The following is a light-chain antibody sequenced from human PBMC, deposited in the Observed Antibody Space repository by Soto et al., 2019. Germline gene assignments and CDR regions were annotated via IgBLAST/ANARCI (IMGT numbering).Light chain of an antibody. CDR1: NGHTTYA. V-gene: IGLV4-69*01. CDR2: VNGDGRH. J-gene: IGLJ3*02. CDR3: QTWGTGVQV. Sequence: QPVLTQSPSASASLGASVKLTCTLNNGHTTYAIAWHQQQPEKGPRFLMKVNGDGRHNKGDGIPDRFSGSSSGAERYLTISRLLSEDEGDYYCQTWGTGVQVFGGGTQLTVL.